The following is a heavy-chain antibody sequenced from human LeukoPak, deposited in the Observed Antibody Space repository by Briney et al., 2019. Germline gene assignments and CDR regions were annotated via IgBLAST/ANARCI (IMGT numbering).Heavy chain of an antibody. D-gene: IGHD6-19*01. CDR3: ARDLRSSGWTENDY. CDR1: GYTFTTYG. V-gene: IGHV1-18*01. Sequence: ASVKVSCKASGYTFTTYGISWVRQAPGQGLEWMGWISAYNGNTNYAQKLQGRVTLSTDTSTSTAYMELRSLGSDDTAVYYCARDLRSSGWTENDYWGPGTLVTVSS. J-gene: IGHJ4*02. CDR2: ISAYNGNT.